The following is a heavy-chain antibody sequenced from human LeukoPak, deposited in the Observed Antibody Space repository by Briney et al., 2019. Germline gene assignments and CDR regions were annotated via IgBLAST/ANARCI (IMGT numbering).Heavy chain of an antibody. Sequence: SETLSLTCAVYGGSFSGYYWSWIRQPPGKGLEWIGSIYYSGSTYYNPSLKSRVTISVDTSKNQFSLKLSSVTAADTAVYYCASAAQRSITMIVVVIRHAFDIWGQGTMVTVSS. CDR1: GGSFSGYY. J-gene: IGHJ3*02. CDR2: IYYSGST. V-gene: IGHV4-34*01. D-gene: IGHD3-22*01. CDR3: ASAAQRSITMIVVVIRHAFDI.